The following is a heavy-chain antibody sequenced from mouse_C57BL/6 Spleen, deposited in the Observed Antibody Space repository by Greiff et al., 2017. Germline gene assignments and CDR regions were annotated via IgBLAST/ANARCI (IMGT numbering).Heavy chain of an antibody. D-gene: IGHD1-1*01. V-gene: IGHV1-74*01. Sequence: QVQLQQPGAELVTPGASVKVSCKASGYTFTSYWMHWVKQRPGQGLEWLGRIHPSDSDTNYNQKFKGKATLTVDKSSSTAYMQLSSRTSEDSAVYYCAMGSTKVGAIDYWGQGTTLTVSS. CDR1: GYTFTSYW. J-gene: IGHJ2*01. CDR3: AMGSTKVGAIDY. CDR2: IHPSDSDT.